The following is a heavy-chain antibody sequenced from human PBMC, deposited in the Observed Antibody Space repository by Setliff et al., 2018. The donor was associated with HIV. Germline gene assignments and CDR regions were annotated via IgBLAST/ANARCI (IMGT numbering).Heavy chain of an antibody. V-gene: IGHV4-34*01. Sequence: SETLSLTCAVYGGAFNDFYWGWIRQPPGKGLEWIGEIDHSGSTNNNPSLKSRLTISVDTSKKQFSLRLTSLTAADTAVYFCARFSSTGWRRAFDAWGQGTKVTVSS. J-gene: IGHJ3*01. CDR3: ARFSSTGWRRAFDA. CDR2: IDHSGST. CDR1: GGAFNDFY. D-gene: IGHD6-19*01.